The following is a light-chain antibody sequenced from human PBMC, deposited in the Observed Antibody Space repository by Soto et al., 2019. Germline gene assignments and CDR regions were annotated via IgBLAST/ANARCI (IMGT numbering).Light chain of an antibody. Sequence: DIQMTQSPSTLSASVGDRVTITCRASQSISSWLVWYQQKPGKAPKLLIYKASSLESGVPSRFSGSGSGTEFTLTISSLQPDDFATYYCQQYNSYRRTFGQGTNVEIK. CDR1: QSISSW. CDR2: KAS. CDR3: QQYNSYRRT. V-gene: IGKV1-5*03. J-gene: IGKJ1*01.